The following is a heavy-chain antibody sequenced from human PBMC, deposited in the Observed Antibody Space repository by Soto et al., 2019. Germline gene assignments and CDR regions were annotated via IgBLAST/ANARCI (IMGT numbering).Heavy chain of an antibody. J-gene: IGHJ4*02. CDR2: IYYSGST. D-gene: IGHD3-3*01. CDR1: GGSISSGDYY. Sequence: PSETLSLTCTVSGGSISSGDYYWSWIRQPPGKGLEWIGYIYYSGSTYYNPSLKSRVTISVDTSKNQFSLKLSSVTAADTAVYYCARAPPSITIFGVVIGTLDYWGQGTLVTVSS. V-gene: IGHV4-30-4*01. CDR3: ARAPPSITIFGVVIGTLDY.